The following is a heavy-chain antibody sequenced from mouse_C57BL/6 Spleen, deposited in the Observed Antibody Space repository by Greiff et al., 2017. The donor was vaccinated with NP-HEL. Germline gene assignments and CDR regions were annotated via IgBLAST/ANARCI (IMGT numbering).Heavy chain of an antibody. Sequence: VQLQQSGPELVKPGASVKISCKAAGYSFTDYNMNWVKQSNGKSLEWIGVINPNYGTTSYNQKFKGKATLTVDQSSSTAYMQLNSLTSEDSAVYYCAKEGIKDYYGSSQFAYWGQGTLVTVSA. CDR2: INPNYGTT. V-gene: IGHV1-39*01. D-gene: IGHD1-1*01. CDR1: GYSFTDYN. CDR3: AKEGIKDYYGSSQFAY. J-gene: IGHJ3*01.